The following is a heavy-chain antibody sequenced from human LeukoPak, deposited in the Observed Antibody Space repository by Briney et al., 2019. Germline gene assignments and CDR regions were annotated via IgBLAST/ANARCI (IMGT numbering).Heavy chain of an antibody. D-gene: IGHD5-18*01. J-gene: IGHJ4*02. CDR3: ARGLLRSGYSYGYRKNYFDY. CDR1: GGSFSGYY. CDR2: INHSGST. Sequence: SETLSLTCAVYGGSFSGYYWSWIRQPPGKGLEWIGEINHSGSTNYNPSLKSRVTISVDTSKNQFSLKLSSVTAADTAVYHCARGLLRSGYSYGYRKNYFDYWGQGTLVTVSS. V-gene: IGHV4-34*01.